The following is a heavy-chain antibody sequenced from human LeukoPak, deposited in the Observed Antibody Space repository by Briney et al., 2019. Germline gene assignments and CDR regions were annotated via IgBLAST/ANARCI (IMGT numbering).Heavy chain of an antibody. Sequence: SETLSLTCAVYGGSFSGYYWSWIRQPPGKGLEWIGEINHSGSTNYNPSLKSRVTISVDTSKNQFSLKLSSVTAADTAVYYCARENYYDSSYVDYWGQGTLVTVSS. CDR1: GGSFSGYY. D-gene: IGHD3-22*01. CDR3: ARENYYDSSYVDY. CDR2: INHSGST. J-gene: IGHJ4*02. V-gene: IGHV4-34*01.